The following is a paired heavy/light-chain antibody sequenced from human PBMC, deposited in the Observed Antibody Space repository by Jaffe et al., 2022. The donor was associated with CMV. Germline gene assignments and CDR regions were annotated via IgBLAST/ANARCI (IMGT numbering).Heavy chain of an antibody. CDR1: GASMTTYF. Sequence: QLQESGPGLVRPSETLSLSCSVSGASMTTYFWTWIRQPPGKGLEWIGYIFHNGSTTYNPSLKSRVSLSLHLSKEQVSLTLRSVSATDTAFYYCGRLKRTFGVVSPPSTIESWGQGTRVTVTS. CDR3: GRLKRTFGVVSPPSTIES. J-gene: IGHJ4*02. D-gene: IGHD3-3*01. CDR2: IFHNGST. V-gene: IGHV4-59*01.
Light chain of an antibody. Sequence: QSALTQPPSASGSPGQSVTISCTGTSNDIGGYNYVSWYQQHPGKAPKVVIHEVTKRASGVPDRFSGSKSGNTASLTVSGLQTEDEADYYCSSYAGGNILVFGGGTKVTVL. V-gene: IGLV2-8*01. J-gene: IGLJ3*02. CDR2: EVT. CDR3: SSYAGGNILV. CDR1: SNDIGGYNY.